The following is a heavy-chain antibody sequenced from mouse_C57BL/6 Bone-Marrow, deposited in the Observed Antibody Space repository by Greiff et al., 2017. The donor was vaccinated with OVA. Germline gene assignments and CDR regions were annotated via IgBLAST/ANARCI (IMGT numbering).Heavy chain of an antibody. V-gene: IGHV1-82*01. D-gene: IGHD3-2*02. CDR2: IYPGDGDT. Sequence: QVQLQQSGPELVKPGASVKISCKASGYTFSSYWMHWVKQRPGKGLEWIGRIYPGDGDTNYNGKFKGKATMTADKSSSTAYMQLSRLTSEDSAVYFCAGWSAQAVFDYWGQGTTLTVSS. CDR1: GYTFSSYW. CDR3: AGWSAQAVFDY. J-gene: IGHJ2*01.